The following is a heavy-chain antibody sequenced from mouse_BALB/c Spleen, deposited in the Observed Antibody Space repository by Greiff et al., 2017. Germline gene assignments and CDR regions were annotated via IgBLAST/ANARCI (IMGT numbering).Heavy chain of an antibody. V-gene: IGHV1S81*02. J-gene: IGHJ1*01. CDR1: GYTFTSYW. Sequence: QVQLQQPGAELVKPGASVKLSCKASGYTFTSYWMHWVKQRPGQGLEWIGEINPSNGRTNYNEKFKSKATLTVDKSSSTAYMQLSSLTSEDSAVYYCARGSPNWYFDVWGAGTTVTVSS. CDR3: ARGSPNWYFDV. CDR2: INPSNGRT.